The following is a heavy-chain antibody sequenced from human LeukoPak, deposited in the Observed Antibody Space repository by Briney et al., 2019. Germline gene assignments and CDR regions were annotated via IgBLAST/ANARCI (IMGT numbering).Heavy chain of an antibody. Sequence: GGSLRLSCAASAFTFSSYWMHWVRQAPGKGLVWVSRINSDGSSTSYADSVKGRFTISRDNAKNTLYLQMNSLRAEDTAVYYCARDGYNYHFDYWGQGTLVTVSS. V-gene: IGHV3-74*01. CDR1: AFTFSSYW. CDR2: INSDGSST. J-gene: IGHJ4*02. CDR3: ARDGYNYHFDY. D-gene: IGHD5-24*01.